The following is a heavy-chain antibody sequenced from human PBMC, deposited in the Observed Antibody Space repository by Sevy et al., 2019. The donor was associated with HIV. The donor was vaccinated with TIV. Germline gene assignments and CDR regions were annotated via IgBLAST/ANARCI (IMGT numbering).Heavy chain of an antibody. CDR3: ARDPPPTVTTTAGYGMDV. Sequence: ASVKVSCKASGYTFTGYSIHWVRQAPGQGLEWMGWINPDSGGTNYAQKFQGRVTMTRDTSITTAFMELGRLRSDDTAVYYCARDPPPTVTTTAGYGMDVWGQGTTVTVSS. V-gene: IGHV1-2*02. J-gene: IGHJ6*02. CDR1: GYTFTGYS. CDR2: INPDSGGT. D-gene: IGHD4-17*01.